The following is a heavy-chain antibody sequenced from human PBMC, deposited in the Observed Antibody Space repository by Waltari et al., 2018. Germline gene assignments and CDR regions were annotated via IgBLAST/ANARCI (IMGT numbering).Heavy chain of an antibody. CDR3: ARDGVDTAMVKPLDY. V-gene: IGHV3-48*03. CDR1: GFTFSSYE. Sequence: EVQLVESGGGLVLPGGSLGLSCAASGFTFSSYEMNWVRQAPGKGLEWVSYISSSGSTIYYADSVKGRFTISRDNAKNSLYLQMNSLRAEDTAVYYCARDGVDTAMVKPLDYWGQGTLVTVSS. CDR2: ISSSGSTI. D-gene: IGHD5-18*01. J-gene: IGHJ4*02.